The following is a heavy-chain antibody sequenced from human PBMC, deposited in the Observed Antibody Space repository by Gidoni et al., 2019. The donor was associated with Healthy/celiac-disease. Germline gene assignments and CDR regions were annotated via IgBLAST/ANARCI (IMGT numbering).Heavy chain of an antibody. D-gene: IGHD2-15*01. V-gene: IGHV1-69*01. CDR3: AREDVVVVAATPYYYGMDV. Sequence: QVQLVQSGAEVKKPGSSVKVSCKASGGTFSSSAISWVRQAPGQGLEWMGGIIPIFGTANYAQKFQGRVTITADESTSTAYMELSSLRSEDTAVYYCAREDVVVVAATPYYYGMDVWGQGTTVTVSS. J-gene: IGHJ6*02. CDR1: GGTFSSSA. CDR2: IIPIFGTA.